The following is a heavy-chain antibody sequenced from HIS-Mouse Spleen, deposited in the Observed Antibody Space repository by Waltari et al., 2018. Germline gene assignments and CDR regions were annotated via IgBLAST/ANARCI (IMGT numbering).Heavy chain of an antibody. V-gene: IGHV4-59*01. CDR2: IYYRGST. CDR1: GGSISRYY. CDR3: ARTPYGMDV. J-gene: IGHJ6*02. Sequence: QVQLQESGPGLVKPSETLSLTCTVSGGSISRYYWGWIRQPPGKGLEWIGYIYYRGSTNYNPSLKSRVTISVDTSKNQFSLKLSSVTAADTAVYYCARTPYGMDVWGQGTTVTVSS.